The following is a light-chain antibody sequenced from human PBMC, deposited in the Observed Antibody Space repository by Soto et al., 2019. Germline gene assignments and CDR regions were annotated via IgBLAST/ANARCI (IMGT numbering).Light chain of an antibody. V-gene: IGKV3-20*01. Sequence: IVLTQSPGTLSLSQGERATLSCRASQSVSSSDLAWYQQKPGQAPRLLIYSASSSATGIPDRFSGSGSGTDFTLTISRLEPEDFAVYYCQQYDTFGQGTKLEIK. CDR2: SAS. CDR1: QSVSSSD. CDR3: QQYDT. J-gene: IGKJ2*01.